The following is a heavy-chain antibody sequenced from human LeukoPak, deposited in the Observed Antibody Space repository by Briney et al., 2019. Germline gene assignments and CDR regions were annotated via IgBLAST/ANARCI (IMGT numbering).Heavy chain of an antibody. CDR3: ARDTDDFQGLDI. Sequence: SETLSLTCTVSGGSISSSSYYWGWIRQPPGKGLEWIGSIYYSGSTYYNPSLKSRVTISVDTSKNQFSLKLSSVTAADSAVYYCARDTDDFQGLDIWGQGTRVTVSS. CDR1: GGSISSSSYY. D-gene: IGHD3-3*01. V-gene: IGHV4-39*07. CDR2: IYYSGST. J-gene: IGHJ3*02.